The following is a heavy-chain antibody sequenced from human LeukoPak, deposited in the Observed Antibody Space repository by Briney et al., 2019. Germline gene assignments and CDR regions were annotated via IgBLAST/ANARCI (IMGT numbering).Heavy chain of an antibody. CDR1: GYTFTSYG. J-gene: IGHJ6*02. Sequence: ASVKVSCTASGYTFTSYGISWVRQAPGQRLEWMGWINAGNGNTKYSQKFQGRVTITRDTSASTAYMELSSLRSEDTAVYYCARRGEVSAAMYYYYYGMDVWGQGTTVTVSS. D-gene: IGHD2-2*01. V-gene: IGHV1-3*01. CDR3: ARRGEVSAAMYYYYYGMDV. CDR2: INAGNGNT.